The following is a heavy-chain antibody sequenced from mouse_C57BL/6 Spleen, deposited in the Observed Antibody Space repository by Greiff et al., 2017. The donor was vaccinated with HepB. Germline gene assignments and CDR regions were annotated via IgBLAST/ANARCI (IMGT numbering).Heavy chain of an antibody. CDR1: GYTFTSYW. J-gene: IGHJ2*01. V-gene: IGHV1-59*01. CDR2: IDPSDSYT. CDR3: APHYYGSSYVDFDY. D-gene: IGHD1-1*01. Sequence: VQLQQPGAELVRPGTSVKLSCKASGYTFTSYWMHWVKQRPGQGLEWIGVIDPSDSYTNYNQKFKGKATLTVDTSSITAYMQLSSLTSEDSAVYYCAPHYYGSSYVDFDYWGQGTTLTVSS.